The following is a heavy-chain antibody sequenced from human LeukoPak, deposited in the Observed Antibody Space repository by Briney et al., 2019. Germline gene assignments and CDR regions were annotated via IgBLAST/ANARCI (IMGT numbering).Heavy chain of an antibody. V-gene: IGHV4-59*01. J-gene: IGHJ6*03. CDR2: IYYSGST. Sequence: SETLSLTCTVSGGSISSYYWSWIRQPPGKGLEWIGYIYYSGSTNYNPSLKSRVTISVDTSKNQFSLKLSSVTAADTAVYYCAGTGVYYYYYYMDVWGKGNTVTVSS. D-gene: IGHD3-10*01. CDR1: GGSISSYY. CDR3: AGTGVYYYYYYMDV.